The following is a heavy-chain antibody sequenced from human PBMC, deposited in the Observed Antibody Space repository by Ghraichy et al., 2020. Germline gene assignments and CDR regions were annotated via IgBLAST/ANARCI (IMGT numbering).Heavy chain of an antibody. J-gene: IGHJ2*01. CDR1: GGTFSSYA. Sequence: SVKVSCKASGGTFSSYAISWVRQAPGQGLEWMGGIIPIFGTANYAQKFQGRVTITADESTSTTYMELSSLRSEDTAVYYCARESEEGSGSYYNDPYFDLWGRGTLVTVSS. CDR2: IIPIFGTA. D-gene: IGHD3-10*01. CDR3: ARESEEGSGSYYNDPYFDL. V-gene: IGHV1-69*13.